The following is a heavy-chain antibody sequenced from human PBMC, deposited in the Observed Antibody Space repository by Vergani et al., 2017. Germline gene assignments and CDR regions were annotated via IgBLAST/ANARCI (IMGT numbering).Heavy chain of an antibody. D-gene: IGHD3-22*01. J-gene: IGHJ3*01. V-gene: IGHV4-61*02. CDR3: ASGYYDSSGYFYDAFDV. CDR2: IYISGRT. CDR1: GGSLRSGSYY. Sequence: QVQLQESGPGLVKPSQTLSLTCTVSGGSLRSGSYYWSWVRQPAGKGLEWIGRIYISGRTNYNPSFRSRITMSVDTSKNQFSLKLSSVTAADTAVYYCASGYYDSSGYFYDAFDVWGQGTNITVSS.